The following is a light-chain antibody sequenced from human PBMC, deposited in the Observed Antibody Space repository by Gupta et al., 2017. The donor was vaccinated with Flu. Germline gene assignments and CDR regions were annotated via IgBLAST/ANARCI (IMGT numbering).Light chain of an antibody. CDR3: QQYDNSSTLT. CDR2: WAS. J-gene: IGKJ1*01. V-gene: IGKV4-1*01. Sequence: LRARATINCKTSPSSSYHCNNQNFLAWYQQKPGQPPKLLVYWASTRETGVPDRFSGSGYGTDFTLTISSRQAEDVAVYYCQQYDNSSTLTFGQGTKVEIK. CDR1: PSSSYHCNNQNF.